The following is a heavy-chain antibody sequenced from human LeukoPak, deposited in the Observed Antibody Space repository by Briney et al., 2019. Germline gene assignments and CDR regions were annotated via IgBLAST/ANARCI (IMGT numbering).Heavy chain of an antibody. CDR2: ISGSGAST. J-gene: IGHJ4*02. CDR3: APDLRGSAWSLDD. Sequence: GGSLRLSCAASGFTFSSYAMSWVRQAPGKGLEWVSLISGSGASTYYPDSVKGRFTISRDNSKNTVSLQMNSLRAEDTAIYYCAPDLRGSAWSLDDWGQGTLVTVSS. V-gene: IGHV3-23*01. CDR1: GFTFSSYA. D-gene: IGHD6-13*01.